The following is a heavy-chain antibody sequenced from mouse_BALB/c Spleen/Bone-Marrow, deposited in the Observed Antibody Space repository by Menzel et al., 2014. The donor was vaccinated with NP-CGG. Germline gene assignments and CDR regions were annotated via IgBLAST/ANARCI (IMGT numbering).Heavy chain of an antibody. CDR1: GYSFTGYF. Sequence: EVKVVESGPELVKPGASVKISCKASGYSFTGYFMNWVMQSHGKSLEWIGRINPYNGDTFYNQKFKGKATLTVDKSSSTAHMELRSLASEDSAVYYCAREGGYYYGSSPYFDAWGAGTTVTVSS. V-gene: IGHV1-20*02. CDR3: AREGGYYYGSSPYFDA. J-gene: IGHJ1*01. D-gene: IGHD1-1*01. CDR2: INPYNGDT.